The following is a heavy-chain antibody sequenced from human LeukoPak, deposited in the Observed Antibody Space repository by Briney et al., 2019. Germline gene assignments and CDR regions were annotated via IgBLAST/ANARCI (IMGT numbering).Heavy chain of an antibody. CDR3: ASLAVAGPFDFDY. D-gene: IGHD6-19*01. Sequence: GGSLRLSCAASGFTFSSYEMNWVRQAPGKGLEWVSYISSSGSTIYYADSVKGRFTISRGNAKNSLYLQMNSLRAEDTAVYYCASLAVAGPFDFDYWGQGTLVTVSS. CDR1: GFTFSSYE. CDR2: ISSSGSTI. J-gene: IGHJ4*02. V-gene: IGHV3-48*03.